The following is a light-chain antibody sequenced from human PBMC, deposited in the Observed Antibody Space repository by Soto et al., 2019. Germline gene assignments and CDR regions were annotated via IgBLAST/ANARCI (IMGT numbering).Light chain of an antibody. CDR1: QSVSSSY. Sequence: EIVLTQSPGTLSLSPGERATLSCRASQSVSSSYLAWYQQKPGQAPRLLIYGASSRATGIPDRFSGGGSGTDFTLTISRLEPEDFAVYYCHQYASSPPWTFGQGTKVEIK. V-gene: IGKV3-20*01. CDR3: HQYASSPPWT. CDR2: GAS. J-gene: IGKJ1*01.